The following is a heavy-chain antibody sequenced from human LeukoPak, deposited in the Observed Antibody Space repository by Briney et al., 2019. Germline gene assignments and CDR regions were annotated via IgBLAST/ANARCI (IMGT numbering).Heavy chain of an antibody. D-gene: IGHD3-16*02. V-gene: IGHV3-53*01. J-gene: IGHJ2*01. CDR2: SYSGGGS. Sequence: GGSLRLSCAASGFTFSSYGMSWVRQAPGKGLEWVSVSYSGGGSYYADSVKGRFTISRDNSKNTLYLQMNTLRAEDTAVYFCAREEHYRRYFALWGHGTLVTVSS. CDR1: GFTFSSYG. CDR3: AREEHYRRYFAL.